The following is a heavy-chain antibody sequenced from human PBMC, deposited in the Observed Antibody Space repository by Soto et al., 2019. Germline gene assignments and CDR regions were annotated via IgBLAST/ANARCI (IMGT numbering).Heavy chain of an antibody. CDR1: GGSISSGGYY. CDR3: ARDNKYYSSGFHDAFDI. J-gene: IGHJ3*02. D-gene: IGHD3-22*01. V-gene: IGHV4-31*03. Sequence: VQLQESGPGLLKPSQTLSLTCTVSGGSISSGGYYWSWIRQHPGKGREWIGYIYYSGSTYYNPSLKSRVTISVDPPKKQFSLKLSSGTAADTAVYYCARDNKYYSSGFHDAFDIWGQGTMVTVSS. CDR2: IYYSGST.